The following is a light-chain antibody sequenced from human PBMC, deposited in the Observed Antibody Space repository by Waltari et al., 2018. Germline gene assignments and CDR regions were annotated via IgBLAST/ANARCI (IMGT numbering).Light chain of an antibody. J-gene: IGKJ2*01. CDR3: QQSYSTPYT. CDR2: AAS. CDR1: QSISSY. V-gene: IGKV1-39*01. Sequence: DIQMTQSPSSLSASVGDRATITCRASQSISSYLNWYQQKPGKAPKFLIYAASSLQSGVPSRFSGSGSGTDFTLTITSLQPEDFATYYCQQSYSTPYTFGQGTKLEIK.